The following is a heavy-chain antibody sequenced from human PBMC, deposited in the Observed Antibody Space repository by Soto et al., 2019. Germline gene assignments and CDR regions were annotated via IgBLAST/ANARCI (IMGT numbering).Heavy chain of an antibody. Sequence: GESLKISCKGSGYIFTNYWIGWVRQMPGKGLEWMGIIWPGDSETRYSPSFQGQVTFSADKSINTVYLHWNSLRASDTAMYYCARHGSIGARQNWFDPWGQGTLVTVS. V-gene: IGHV5-51*01. CDR1: GYIFTNYW. CDR3: ARHGSIGARQNWFDP. CDR2: IWPGDSET. J-gene: IGHJ5*02. D-gene: IGHD6-6*01.